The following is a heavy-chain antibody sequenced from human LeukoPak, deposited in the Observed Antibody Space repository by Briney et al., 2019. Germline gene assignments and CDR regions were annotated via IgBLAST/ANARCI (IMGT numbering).Heavy chain of an antibody. J-gene: IGHJ6*02. D-gene: IGHD2-8*01. CDR2: INPSGGST. CDR1: GYNFISYY. CDR3: AREDVVLVDAVRYQYYGMDV. V-gene: IGHV1-46*01. Sequence: ASVKVSCKASGYNFISYYIHWVRQAPGQGLEWMGIINPSGGSTSYAQKFQDRVTMTRDTSTSTVYMELSSLKSEDTAVYYCAREDVVLVDAVRYQYYGMDVWGQGTTVTVSS.